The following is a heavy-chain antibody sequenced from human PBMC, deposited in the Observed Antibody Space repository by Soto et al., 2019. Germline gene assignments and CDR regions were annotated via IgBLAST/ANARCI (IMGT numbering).Heavy chain of an antibody. J-gene: IGHJ5*02. CDR1: GSTFSDSP. CDR2: IRSKTNNYAT. V-gene: IGHV3-73*01. D-gene: IGHD2-15*01. Sequence: PGGSLRLSCAASGSTFSDSPMHWVRQASGKGLEWVGRIRSKTNNYATAYAASVKGRFTISRDDSKNTAYLQLNSLKTEDTAVYYCTSHSPEDMIRTWGQGTLVTVSS. CDR3: TSHSPEDMIRT.